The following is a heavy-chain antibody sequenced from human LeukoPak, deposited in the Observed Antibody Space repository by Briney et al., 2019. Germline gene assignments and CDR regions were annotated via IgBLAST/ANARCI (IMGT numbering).Heavy chain of an antibody. CDR2: ISGSGVST. CDR1: GFAFSSYA. CDR3: ATSPCSGGSCLSGYFDY. V-gene: IGHV3-23*01. D-gene: IGHD2-15*01. J-gene: IGHJ4*02. Sequence: GGSLRLSCAASGFAFSSYAMNWVRQAPGKGLEWVSTISGSGVSTYYADSVKGRFTISRDSSRNTLYLQMDSLRAEDTAIYYCATSPCSGGSCLSGYFDYWGQGTLVTVSS.